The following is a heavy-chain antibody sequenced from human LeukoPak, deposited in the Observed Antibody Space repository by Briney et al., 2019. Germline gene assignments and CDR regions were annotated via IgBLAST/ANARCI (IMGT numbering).Heavy chain of an antibody. J-gene: IGHJ3*02. Sequence: GGSLRLSCAASGFTFSSYNMNWVRQAPGKGLEWVSSISSSSSYIYYADSVKGRFTISRDNAKNSLYLQMNSLRAEDTAVYYCARGHSDVLTGYYNVIAPGAFDIWGQGTMVTVSS. CDR3: ARGHSDVLTGYYNVIAPGAFDI. CDR2: ISSSSSYI. V-gene: IGHV3-21*01. CDR1: GFTFSSYN. D-gene: IGHD3-9*01.